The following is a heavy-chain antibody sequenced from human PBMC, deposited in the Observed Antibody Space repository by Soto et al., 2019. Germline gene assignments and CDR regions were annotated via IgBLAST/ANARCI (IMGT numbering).Heavy chain of an antibody. CDR3: AVTIEIPYYHGMDV. Sequence: QVQLVQSGAEVKKPGSSVKVSCKASGGTLSSYAINWVRQAPGQGLEWMGGIIPIFGSANYAPKFQGRVTITADESTSTAYMELSSLRSEDTAVYYCAVTIEIPYYHGMDVWGQGTTVTVSS. J-gene: IGHJ6*02. V-gene: IGHV1-69*01. CDR1: GGTLSSYA. CDR2: IIPIFGSA. D-gene: IGHD2-2*02.